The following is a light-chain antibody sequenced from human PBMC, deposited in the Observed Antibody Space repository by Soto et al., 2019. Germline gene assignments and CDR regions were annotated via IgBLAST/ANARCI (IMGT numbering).Light chain of an antibody. CDR2: NSY. Sequence: QSVLTQPPSASGTPGQRVTISCSGSSSNIGSKTVNWYQQLPGTVPKLLIYNSYQRPSGVPDRFSGSKSGTSASLAISGLQSEDEADHYCAAWDASLNGYVFGAGTKLTVL. CDR3: AAWDASLNGYV. V-gene: IGLV1-44*01. CDR1: SSNIGSKT. J-gene: IGLJ1*01.